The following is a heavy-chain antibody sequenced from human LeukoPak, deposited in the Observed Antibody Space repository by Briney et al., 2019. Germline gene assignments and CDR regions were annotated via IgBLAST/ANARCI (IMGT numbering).Heavy chain of an antibody. CDR3: AKNYYDTSGYYPDAFDI. J-gene: IGHJ3*02. CDR1: GFTFGDYA. CDR2: ISASGGRT. V-gene: IGHV3-23*01. Sequence: GGSLRLSCTASGFTFGDYAMSWVRQAPGKGLEWVSAISASGGRTYYADSVKGRFTISRDNSKNALYLQMNSLRAEDTAVYYCAKNYYDTSGYYPDAFDIWGQGTMVTVSS. D-gene: IGHD3-22*01.